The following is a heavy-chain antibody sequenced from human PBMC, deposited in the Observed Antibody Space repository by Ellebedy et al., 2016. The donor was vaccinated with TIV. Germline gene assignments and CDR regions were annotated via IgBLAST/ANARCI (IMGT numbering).Heavy chain of an antibody. CDR3: ARGWPGYGDHGGGLDWVYFDY. J-gene: IGHJ4*02. CDR1: GYTFTSYG. V-gene: IGHV1-18*04. D-gene: IGHD4-17*01. Sequence: AASVKVSCKASGYTFTSYGISWVRQAPGQGLEWMGWISAYNGNTNYAQKLQGRVTMTTDTSTSTAYMELRSLRSDDTAVYYWARGWPGYGDHGGGLDWVYFDYWGQGTLVTVSS. CDR2: ISAYNGNT.